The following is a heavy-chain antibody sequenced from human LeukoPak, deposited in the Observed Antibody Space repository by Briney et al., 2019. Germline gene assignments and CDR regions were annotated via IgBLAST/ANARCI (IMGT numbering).Heavy chain of an antibody. V-gene: IGHV3-30*18. Sequence: GGSLRLSCATSGFTFSDYWMNWVRQGPGKGLEWLAIISYDGNYKNYADSVKGRFTISRDNSENTLHLQMNSLRPEDTAMYYCAKRGERGSGSVYGTDVWGQGTTVTVSS. D-gene: IGHD3-22*01. J-gene: IGHJ6*02. CDR2: ISYDGNYK. CDR1: GFTFSDYW. CDR3: AKRGERGSGSVYGTDV.